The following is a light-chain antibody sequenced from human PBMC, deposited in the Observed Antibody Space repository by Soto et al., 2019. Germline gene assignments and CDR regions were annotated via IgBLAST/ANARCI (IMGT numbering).Light chain of an antibody. CDR1: QSVSSY. CDR2: DAS. CDR3: QQRSNWSIT. Sequence: EIVLTHSPATLSLSTRERATLSCRASQSVSSYLAWYQQKPGQAPRLLIYDASNRATGIPARFSGSGSGTDFTLTTSSLEPEDFAVYYCQQRSNWSITFGQGTRLENK. V-gene: IGKV3-11*01. J-gene: IGKJ5*01.